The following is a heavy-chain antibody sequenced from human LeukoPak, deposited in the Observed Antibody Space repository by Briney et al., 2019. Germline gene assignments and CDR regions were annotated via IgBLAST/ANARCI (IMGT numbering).Heavy chain of an antibody. CDR1: GFTFSTYA. CDR3: ARDPNSGYDMVWYLDL. V-gene: IGHV3-30-3*01. J-gene: IGHJ2*01. CDR2: ISSDGTKK. Sequence: GGPPRLSCAGSGFTFSTYAMHWVRQAPGKGLEWVAVISSDGTKKYYADSVKGRFTISRDNSKDMLYLQMNSLRVNDTAVYYCARDPNSGYDMVWYLDLWGRGTLVTVSS. D-gene: IGHD5-12*01.